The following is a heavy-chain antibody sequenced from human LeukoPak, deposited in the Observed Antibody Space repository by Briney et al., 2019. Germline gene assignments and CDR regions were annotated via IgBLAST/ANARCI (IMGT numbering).Heavy chain of an antibody. CDR1: GFILSNSA. Sequence: GGSLRLSCAAAGFILSNSAMTWVRQAPGKGLQWVSGIDTKGTRTYYADSVKGRFSISRDSSKNTLFLQMNSLGVEDTAVYYCVKEVVATIPPLWGQGILVTVSS. V-gene: IGHV3-23*01. D-gene: IGHD5-12*01. J-gene: IGHJ4*02. CDR2: IDTKGTRT. CDR3: VKEVVATIPPL.